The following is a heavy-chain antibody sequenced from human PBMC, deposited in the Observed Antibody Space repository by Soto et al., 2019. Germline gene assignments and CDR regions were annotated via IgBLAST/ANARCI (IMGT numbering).Heavy chain of an antibody. D-gene: IGHD1-7*01. J-gene: IGHJ1*01. CDR3: ASWNSGYFQH. CDR2: IYYSGST. CDR1: GGSISSSSYY. V-gene: IGHV4-39*01. Sequence: SETLSLTCTVSGGSISSSSYYWGWIRQPPGKGLEWIGSIYYSGSTYYNPSLKSRVTISVDTSKNQFSLKLSSVTAADTAVYYCASWNSGYFQHWGQGTLVTVSS.